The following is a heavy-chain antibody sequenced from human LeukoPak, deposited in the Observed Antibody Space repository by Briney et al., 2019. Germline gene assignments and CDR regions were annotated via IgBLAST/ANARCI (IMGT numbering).Heavy chain of an antibody. J-gene: IGHJ3*02. CDR2: ISYDGSNK. CDR1: GFTFSSYA. D-gene: IGHD3-22*01. V-gene: IGHV3-30-3*01. CDR3: AKAYYYDSSGYPLGAFDI. Sequence: GRSLRLSCAASGFTFSSYAMHWVRQAPGKGLEWVAVISYDGSNKYYADSVKGRFTISRDNSKNTLYLQMNSLRAEDTAVYYCAKAYYYDSSGYPLGAFDIWGQGTMVTVSS.